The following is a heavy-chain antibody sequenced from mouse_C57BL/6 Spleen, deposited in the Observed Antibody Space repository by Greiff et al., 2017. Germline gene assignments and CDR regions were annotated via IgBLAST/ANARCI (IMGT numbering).Heavy chain of an antibody. CDR2: ISRGSSTI. D-gene: IGHD1-1*01. V-gene: IGHV5-17*01. CDR1: GFTFSDYG. J-gene: IGHJ2*01. CDR3: ARKTTVPFDY. Sequence: DVMLVESGGGLVKPGGSLKLSCAASGFTFSDYGMHWVRQAPEKGLEWVAYISRGSSTIYYADTVKGRFTISRDNAKNTLFLQMTRLRSEDTAMYCCARKTTVPFDYWGQGTTLTVSS.